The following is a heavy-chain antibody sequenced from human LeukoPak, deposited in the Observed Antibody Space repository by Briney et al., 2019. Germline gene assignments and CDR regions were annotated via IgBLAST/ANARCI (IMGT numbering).Heavy chain of an antibody. CDR2: IVVGSGNT. V-gene: IGHV1-58*02. Sequence: SVKVSCKASGFTFTSSAMQWVRQARGQRLEWIGWIVVGSGNTNYAQKFQERVTITRDMTTSTAYMELSSLRSEDTAVYYCAAGVRFLEWLDFDYWGQGTLVTVSS. J-gene: IGHJ4*02. CDR1: GFTFTSSA. D-gene: IGHD3-3*01. CDR3: AAGVRFLEWLDFDY.